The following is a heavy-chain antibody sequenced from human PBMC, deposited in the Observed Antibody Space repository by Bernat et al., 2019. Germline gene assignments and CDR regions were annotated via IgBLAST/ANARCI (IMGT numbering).Heavy chain of an antibody. CDR2: ISSNGGST. CDR1: GFTFSSYA. V-gene: IGHV3-64*01. CDR3: AREMMAMVQGGINAFDI. J-gene: IGHJ3*02. Sequence: EVQLVESGGGLVQPGGSLRLSCVASGFTFSSYAMHWVRQAPGKGLEYVSAISSNGGSTYYANSVKGRFTISRDNSKNTLYLQMGSLRAEDMAVYYCAREMMAMVQGGINAFDIWGQGTMVTVSS. D-gene: IGHD3-10*01.